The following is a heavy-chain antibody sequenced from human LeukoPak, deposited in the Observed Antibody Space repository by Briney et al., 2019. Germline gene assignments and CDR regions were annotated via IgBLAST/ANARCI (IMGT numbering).Heavy chain of an antibody. CDR1: GFTFISYG. J-gene: IGHJ3*02. V-gene: IGHV3-33*01. Sequence: PGGSLRLSCAASGFTFISYGMHWVRQAPGKGLEWVAVIWYDGSNKYYADSVKGRFTISRDNSKNTLYLQMNRLRAEDTPVYYCASYVLGDAFDIWGQGTMVTVSS. CDR2: IWYDGSNK. CDR3: ASYVLGDAFDI. D-gene: IGHD3-3*02.